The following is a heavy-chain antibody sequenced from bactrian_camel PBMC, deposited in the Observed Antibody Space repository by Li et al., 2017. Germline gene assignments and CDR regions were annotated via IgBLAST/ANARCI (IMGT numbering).Heavy chain of an antibody. CDR2: IRRDGGET. Sequence: DVQLVESGGGSVQAGGSLRLSCKVSGHSRGSNCVGWYRLPPGRAPAEREGIAAIRRDGGETWYAASVKGRFTISHDSSKSTTALEMKNLKPEDTAIYHCAADFGLCFLSIAGRQILRLASDFLYLAQGTQVTVS. CDR3: AADFGLCFLSIAGRQILRLASDFLY. V-gene: IGHV3S32*01. D-gene: IGHD6*01. CDR1: GHSRGSNC. J-gene: IGHJ4*01.